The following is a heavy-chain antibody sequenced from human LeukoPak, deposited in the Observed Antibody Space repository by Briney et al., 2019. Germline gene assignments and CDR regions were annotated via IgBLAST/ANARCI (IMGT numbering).Heavy chain of an antibody. CDR1: GFTFSNFG. V-gene: IGHV3-33*01. CDR3: ARNGEIDY. J-gene: IGHJ4*02. Sequence: GGSLRLSCAASGFTFSNFGMHWVRQAPGKGLEWVAFIWYDGSNKYSADSVRGRFTISRDNSKNTLYLQMDRLKAEDTAVYYCARNGEIDYWGQGTLVPVSS. D-gene: IGHD3-10*01. CDR2: IWYDGSNK.